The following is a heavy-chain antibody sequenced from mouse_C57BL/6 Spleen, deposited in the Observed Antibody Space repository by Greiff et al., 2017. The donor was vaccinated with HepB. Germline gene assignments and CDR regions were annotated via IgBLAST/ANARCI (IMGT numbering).Heavy chain of an antibody. CDR2: IYPRSGNT. CDR1: GYTFTSYG. V-gene: IGHV1-81*01. Sequence: VQLQESGAELVRPGASVKLSCKASGYTFTSYGISWVKQRTGQGLEWIGEIYPRSGNTYYNEKFKGKATLTADKSSSTAYMELRSLTSEDSAVYFCASVDSSGLAWFAYWGQGTLVTVSA. D-gene: IGHD3-2*02. J-gene: IGHJ3*01. CDR3: ASVDSSGLAWFAY.